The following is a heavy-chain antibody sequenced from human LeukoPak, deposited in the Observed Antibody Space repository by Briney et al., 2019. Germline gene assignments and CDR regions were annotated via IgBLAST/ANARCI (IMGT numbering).Heavy chain of an antibody. CDR3: ARVKVRGAVDY. J-gene: IGHJ4*02. CDR1: GFTFSSYA. D-gene: IGHD3-10*01. V-gene: IGHV3-74*01. CDR2: INSDGSST. Sequence: GGSLRLSCAASGFTFSSYAMSWVRQAPGKGLVWVSRINSDGSSTSYADSVKGRFTISRDNAKNTLYLQMNSLRAEDTAVYYCARVKVRGAVDYWGQGTLVTVSS.